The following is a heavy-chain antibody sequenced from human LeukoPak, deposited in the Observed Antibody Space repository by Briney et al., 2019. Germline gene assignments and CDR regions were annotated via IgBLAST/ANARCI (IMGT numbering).Heavy chain of an antibody. J-gene: IGHJ2*01. CDR1: GYTFTKYA. V-gene: IGHV1-2*02. CDR2: INPNSGGT. Sequence: GASVKVSCKASGYTFTKYAMNWVRQAPGQGLEWMGWINPNSGGTNYAQKFQGRVTMTRDTSISTAYMELSRLRSDDTAVYYCARGLPNWYFDLWGRGTLVTVSS. D-gene: IGHD5-12*01. CDR3: ARGLPNWYFDL.